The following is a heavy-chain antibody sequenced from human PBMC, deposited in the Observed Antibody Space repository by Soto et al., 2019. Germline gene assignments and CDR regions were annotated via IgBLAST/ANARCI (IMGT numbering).Heavy chain of an antibody. J-gene: IGHJ5*02. CDR2: IYYSGST. V-gene: IGHV4-30-4*01. Sequence: SETLSLTCTVSGGSISSGDYYWSWIRQPPGKGLEWIGYIYYSGSTYYNPSLKSRVTISVDTSKNQFPLKLSSVTAADTAVYYCAREQMIESRIPTNWFDPWGQGTLVTVSS. CDR3: AREQMIESRIPTNWFDP. CDR1: GGSISSGDYY. D-gene: IGHD3-22*01.